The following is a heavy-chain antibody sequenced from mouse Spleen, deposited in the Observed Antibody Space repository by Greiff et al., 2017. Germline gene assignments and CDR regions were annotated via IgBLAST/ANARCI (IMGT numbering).Heavy chain of an antibody. J-gene: IGHJ3*01. D-gene: IGHD3-2*01. Sequence: VQLQQPGAELVMPGASVKLSCKASGYTFTSYWMHWVKQRPGQGLEWIGEIDPSDSYTNYNQKFKGKATLTVDKSSSTAYMQLSSLTSEDSAVYYCALKTARATGAYWGQGTLVTVSA. CDR3: ALKTARATGAY. V-gene: IGHV1-69*01. CDR2: IDPSDSYT. CDR1: GYTFTSYW.